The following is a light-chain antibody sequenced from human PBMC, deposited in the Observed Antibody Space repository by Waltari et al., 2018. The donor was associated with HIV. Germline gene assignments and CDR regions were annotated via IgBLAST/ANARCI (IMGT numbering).Light chain of an antibody. J-gene: IGLJ2*01. CDR1: ALPKHY. CDR3: QSTDKTGILAV. Sequence: SSELTQPPSVSVSPGQTARITCSGDALPKHYTYWYQQKPGHVPVLLKSKDSYRPSGFPGRFSGSSSGTTATLTISGVVAGDEADYYCQSTDKTGILAVFGGGTKLTV. V-gene: IGLV3-25*03. CDR2: KDS.